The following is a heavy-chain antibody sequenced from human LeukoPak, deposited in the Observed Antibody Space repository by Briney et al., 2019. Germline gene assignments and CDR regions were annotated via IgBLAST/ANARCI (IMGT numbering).Heavy chain of an antibody. Sequence: PSETLPLTCTVSGGSVSSGSYYWSWIRQPPGKGLEWIGYIYYSGSTNYNPSLKSRVTISVDTSKNQFSLKPSSVTAADTAVYYCARDLNWNAGQFDPWGQGTLVTVSS. CDR3: ARDLNWNAGQFDP. V-gene: IGHV4-61*01. CDR2: IYYSGST. CDR1: GGSVSSGSYY. D-gene: IGHD1-1*01. J-gene: IGHJ5*02.